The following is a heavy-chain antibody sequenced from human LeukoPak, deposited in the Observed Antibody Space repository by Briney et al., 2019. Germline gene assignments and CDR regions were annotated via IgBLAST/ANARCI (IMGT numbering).Heavy chain of an antibody. CDR1: GYSFTNYW. D-gene: IGHD6-13*01. CDR2: IYPGDSDT. V-gene: IGHV5-51*01. CDR3: ARRIAAAGSIGTRYFDY. J-gene: IGHJ4*02. Sequence: GESLKISCKGSGYSFTNYWIGWVRQMPGKGLEWMGTIYPGDSDTKYSPSFQGQVTISADKSISTAYLQWSSLKAPDTAMYYCARRIAAAGSIGTRYFDYWGQGTLVTVSS.